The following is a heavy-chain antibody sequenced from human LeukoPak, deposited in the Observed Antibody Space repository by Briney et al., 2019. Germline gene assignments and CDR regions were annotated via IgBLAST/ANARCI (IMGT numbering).Heavy chain of an antibody. J-gene: IGHJ3*02. CDR1: GGSISSYY. V-gene: IGHV4-59*08. CDR3: ARHPYYYDSSGGAFDI. Sequence: SETLSLTCTVSGGSISSYYWSWIRQPPGKGLEWIGYIYYSGSTNYNPSLKSRVTISVDTSKNQLSLKLSSVTAADTAVYYCARHPYYYDSSGGAFDIWGQGTMVTVSS. D-gene: IGHD3-22*01. CDR2: IYYSGST.